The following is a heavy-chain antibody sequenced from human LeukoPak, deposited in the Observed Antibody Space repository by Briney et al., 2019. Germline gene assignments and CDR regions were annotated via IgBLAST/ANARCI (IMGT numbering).Heavy chain of an antibody. V-gene: IGHV4-59*01. Sequence: SETLSLTCTVSGGSISSYYWSWIRQPPWKGLEWIGNIYDSGSTNYNPSLKSRLTISVDTSKNQCSLKLSSVTAADTAVYYCARQSISGSSLSYFDYWGQGTLVNVSS. J-gene: IGHJ4*02. CDR2: IYDSGST. CDR3: ARQSISGSSLSYFDY. D-gene: IGHD3-22*01. CDR1: GGSISSYY.